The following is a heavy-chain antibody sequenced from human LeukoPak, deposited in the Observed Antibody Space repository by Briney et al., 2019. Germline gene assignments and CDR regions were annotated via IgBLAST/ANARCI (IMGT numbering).Heavy chain of an antibody. CDR2: IYSGDSDT. CDR3: ARAKGYCSGGSCYSFDP. J-gene: IGHJ5*02. CDR1: GYSFTSYW. V-gene: IGHV5-51*01. D-gene: IGHD2-15*01. Sequence: GESLKISCRGSGYSFTSYWIGWVRQMPGKGLVWMGIIYSGDSDTRYSPSFQGQVTISADKSISTAYLQWSSLKASDTAMYYCARAKGYCSGGSCYSFDPWGQGTLVTVSS.